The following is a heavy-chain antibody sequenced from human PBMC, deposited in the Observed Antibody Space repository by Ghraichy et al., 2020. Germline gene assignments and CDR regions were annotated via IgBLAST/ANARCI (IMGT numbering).Heavy chain of an antibody. V-gene: IGHV4-61*01. D-gene: IGHD1-26*01. CDR1: GGSIRNSRYY. J-gene: IGHJ4*02. Sequence: SETLSLTCTVSGGSIRNSRYYWSWIRQPPGKGLEYIGYIHYTGSTNSNPSLKSRVTMSVDPSKNQVSLRLSSVTAADTAMYFCATGLLPTSTTDSWGQGTLVTVSS. CDR3: ATGLLPTSTTDS. CDR2: IHYTGST.